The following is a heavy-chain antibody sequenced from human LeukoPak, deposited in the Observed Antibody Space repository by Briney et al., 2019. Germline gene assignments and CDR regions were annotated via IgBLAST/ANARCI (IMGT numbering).Heavy chain of an antibody. CDR1: GFTFSSYA. D-gene: IGHD2-2*02. CDR2: ISYDGSNK. Sequence: GGSLRLSCAASGFTFSSYAMHWVRQAPGKGLEWVAVISYDGSNKYYADSVKGRFTISGDNSKNTLYLQMNSLRAEDTAVYYCARGPKVPAAIEWGQGTLVTVSS. V-gene: IGHV3-30-3*01. CDR3: ARGPKVPAAIE. J-gene: IGHJ4*02.